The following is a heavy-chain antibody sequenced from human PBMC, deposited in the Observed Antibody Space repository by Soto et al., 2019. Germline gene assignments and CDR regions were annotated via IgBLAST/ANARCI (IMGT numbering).Heavy chain of an antibody. CDR1: GYTFTSDG. D-gene: IGHD3-9*01. CDR2: ISAYNGNT. Sequence: QVQLVQSGAEVKKPGASVKVSCKASGYTFTSDGITWVRQAPGQGLEWVGWISAYNGNTNYAQKLQGRVTMTSDTSTSTAYMELRSLRSDDTAVYYCARDRHDILTGYPWGFYFDYWGQGTLVTVSS. J-gene: IGHJ4*02. V-gene: IGHV1-18*01. CDR3: ARDRHDILTGYPWGFYFDY.